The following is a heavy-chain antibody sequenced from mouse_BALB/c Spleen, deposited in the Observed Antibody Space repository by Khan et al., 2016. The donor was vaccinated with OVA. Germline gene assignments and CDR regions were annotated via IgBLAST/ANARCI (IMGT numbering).Heavy chain of an antibody. CDR2: INPSSGYT. CDR3: ARDGAYYRNDGWFAY. CDR1: GYTFTSYT. Sequence: VQLQESGAELARPGASVKMSCKASGYTFTSYTIHWIKQRPGQGLEWIGYINPSSGYTNYNQKFKDKATLTAAKSSTTAYMQLSSLTSDASAVYCCARDGAYYRNDGWFAYWGQGTLVTVSA. D-gene: IGHD2-14*01. V-gene: IGHV1-4*01. J-gene: IGHJ3*01.